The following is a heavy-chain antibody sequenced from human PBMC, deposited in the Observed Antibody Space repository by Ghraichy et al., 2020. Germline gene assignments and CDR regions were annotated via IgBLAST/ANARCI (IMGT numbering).Heavy chain of an antibody. CDR2: IKQDGSEK. CDR1: GFTFSSYW. V-gene: IGHV3-7*03. J-gene: IGHJ3*02. CDR3: AREAVAGYAFDI. D-gene: IGHD6-19*01. Sequence: GESLNISCAASGFTFSSYWMSWVRQAPGKGLEWVANIKQDGSEKYYVDSVKGRFTISRDNAKNSLYLQMNSLRAEDTAVYYCAREAVAGYAFDIWGQGTMVTVSS.